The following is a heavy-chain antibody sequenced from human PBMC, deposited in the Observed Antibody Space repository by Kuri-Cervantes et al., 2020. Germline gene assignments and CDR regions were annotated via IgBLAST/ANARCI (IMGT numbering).Heavy chain of an antibody. CDR2: IYYSGST. D-gene: IGHD2-2*01. J-gene: IGHJ6*02. CDR1: GGSISSGGYY. V-gene: IGHV4-31*03. CDR3: ARDRPAAHSYGMDV. Sequence: SETLSLTCTVSGGSISSGGYYWSWIRQHPGKGLEWIGYIYYSGSTYYNPSLKSRVTISVDTSKNQFSLKLSSVTAADTAVYHCARDRPAAHSYGMDVWGQGTTVTVSS.